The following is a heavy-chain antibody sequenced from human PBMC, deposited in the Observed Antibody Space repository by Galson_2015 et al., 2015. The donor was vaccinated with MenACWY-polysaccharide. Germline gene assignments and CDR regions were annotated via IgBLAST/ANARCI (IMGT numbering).Heavy chain of an antibody. CDR1: GFTFSSYW. Sequence: SLRLSCAASGFTFSSYWMTWVRHAPGKGLEWVANIKKYGSETSYVDSVPVPFPLSRDNTKNSLYLQMHSLRAEDTAVYSCARGHYGMDVWGQGTTVTVSS. J-gene: IGHJ6*02. CDR2: IKKYGSET. V-gene: IGHV3-7*01. CDR3: ARGHYGMDV.